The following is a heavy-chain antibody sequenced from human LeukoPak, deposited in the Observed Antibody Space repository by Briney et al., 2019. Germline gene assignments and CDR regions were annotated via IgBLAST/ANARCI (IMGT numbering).Heavy chain of an antibody. CDR1: GYSFTSYW. D-gene: IGHD3-10*01. CDR2: IYPGDSDT. V-gene: IGHV5-51*01. CDR3: ASGEVLLWFGEFLHPDY. J-gene: IGHJ4*02. Sequence: GESLKISCKGSGYSFTSYWIGWVRQMPGKGLEWMGIIYPGDSDTRYSPSFQGQVTISADKSISTAYLQWSSLKASDTAMYYCASGEVLLWFGEFLHPDYRGQGTLVTVSS.